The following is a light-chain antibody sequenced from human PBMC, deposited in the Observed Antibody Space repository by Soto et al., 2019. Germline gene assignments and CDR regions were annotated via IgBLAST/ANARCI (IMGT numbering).Light chain of an antibody. CDR3: QQYGTSPEYT. CDR2: RAS. CDR1: QSVSSSY. V-gene: IGKV3-20*01. J-gene: IGKJ2*01. Sequence: EIVLTQSPGTLSLSPGERATLSCRASQSVSSSYLAWYQQRPGQAPRLLIYRASSRATGIPDRFSGSGSGTDITLTISRLEPEDFAVYYCQQYGTSPEYTFGQGTKLEIK.